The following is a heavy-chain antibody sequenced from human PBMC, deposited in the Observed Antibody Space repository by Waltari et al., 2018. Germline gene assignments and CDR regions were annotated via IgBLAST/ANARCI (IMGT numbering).Heavy chain of an antibody. D-gene: IGHD3-10*01. J-gene: IGHJ4*02. V-gene: IGHV4-59*01. Sequence: QVQLQESGPGLVKPSETLSLTCTVSGGSISSYYWSWIRQPPGKGLERIGYIYYSGSTNYNPSLKSRVTISVDTSKNQFSLKLSSVTAADTTVYYCARGTYGSGSYYTVWGQGTLVTVSS. CDR2: IYYSGST. CDR3: ARGTYGSGSYYTV. CDR1: GGSISSYY.